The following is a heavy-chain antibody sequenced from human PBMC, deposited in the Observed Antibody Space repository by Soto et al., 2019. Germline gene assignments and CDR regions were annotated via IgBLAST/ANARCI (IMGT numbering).Heavy chain of an antibody. Sequence: QVQLVESGGGVVQPGRSLRLSCAASGFTFSSYAMHWVRQAPGKGLEWVAVISYDGSNKYYADSVKGRFTISRDNSKNTLYLQMNSLRAEDTAVYYCAREFPAAADVAFFQHWGQGTLVTVSS. CDR3: AREFPAAADVAFFQH. CDR1: GFTFSSYA. V-gene: IGHV3-30-3*01. J-gene: IGHJ1*01. D-gene: IGHD6-13*01. CDR2: ISYDGSNK.